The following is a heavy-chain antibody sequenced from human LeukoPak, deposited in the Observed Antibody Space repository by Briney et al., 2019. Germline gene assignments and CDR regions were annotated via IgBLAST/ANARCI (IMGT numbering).Heavy chain of an antibody. CDR3: AKGGYTTWFDP. J-gene: IGHJ5*02. V-gene: IGHV3-23*01. Sequence: GSLRLSCAASGFTFREYSMSWVRQAPGKGLEWVSNIRSNGGDTYYTDSVKGRFTISRDNSKNTLYLEMNSLRAGDTAVYYCAKGGYTTWFDPWGQGTLVTVSS. CDR2: IRSNGGDT. D-gene: IGHD2-15*01. CDR1: GFTFREYS.